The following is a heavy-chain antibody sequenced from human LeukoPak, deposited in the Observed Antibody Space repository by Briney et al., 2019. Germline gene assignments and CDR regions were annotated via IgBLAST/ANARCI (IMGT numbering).Heavy chain of an antibody. Sequence: ASVKVSCKASGYTFTSYYMHWVRQAPGQGLEWMGIINPSGGSASYAQKFQGRVTMTRDTSTSTVYMELSSLRSEDTAAYYCARRAYYDFWSGYYYGMDVWGQGTTVTVSS. CDR2: INPSGGSA. D-gene: IGHD3-3*01. CDR3: ARRAYYDFWSGYYYGMDV. J-gene: IGHJ6*02. V-gene: IGHV1-46*01. CDR1: GYTFTSYY.